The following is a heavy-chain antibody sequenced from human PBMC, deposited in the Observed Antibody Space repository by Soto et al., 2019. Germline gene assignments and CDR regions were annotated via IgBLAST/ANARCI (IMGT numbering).Heavy chain of an antibody. CDR2: INHSGST. D-gene: IGHD2-2*01. CDR3: ARGLGRQGIVVVPAATARFDY. J-gene: IGHJ4*02. V-gene: IGHV4-34*01. CDR1: GGSFSGYY. Sequence: SETLSLTCAVYGGSFSGYYWSWIRQPPGKGLEWIGEINHSGSTNYNPSLKSRVTISVDTSKNQFSLKLSSVTAADTAVYYCARGLGRQGIVVVPAATARFDYWGQGTLVTVSS.